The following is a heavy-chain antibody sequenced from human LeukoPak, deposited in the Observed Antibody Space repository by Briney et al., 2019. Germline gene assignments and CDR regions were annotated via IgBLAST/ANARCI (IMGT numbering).Heavy chain of an antibody. CDR3: ARGDSPIYYYYMDV. CDR1: GYTFTGYF. D-gene: IGHD3-22*01. J-gene: IGHJ6*03. CDR2: INPNSGGT. V-gene: IGHV1-2*02. Sequence: GASVKVSCKASGYTFTGYFMHWVRQAPGQGLEWMGWINPNSGGTNFAQKFQGRVTMARDTSISTAYMELSRLRSDDTAVYYCARGDSPIYYYYMDVWGKGTTVTISS.